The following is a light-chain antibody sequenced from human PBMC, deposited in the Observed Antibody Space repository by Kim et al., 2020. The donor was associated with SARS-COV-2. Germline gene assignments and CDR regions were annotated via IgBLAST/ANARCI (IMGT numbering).Light chain of an antibody. V-gene: IGLV2-23*02. CDR2: EVS. CDR3: CSYAGSSTSVV. Sequence: PTSSTRTSSGGGSYNLVSWYHQHPGKAPKLMIYEVSKRPSGVSNRFSGSKSGNTASLTISGLQAEDEADYYCCSYAGSSTSVVFGGGTQLTVL. CDR1: SSGGGSYNL. J-gene: IGLJ2*01.